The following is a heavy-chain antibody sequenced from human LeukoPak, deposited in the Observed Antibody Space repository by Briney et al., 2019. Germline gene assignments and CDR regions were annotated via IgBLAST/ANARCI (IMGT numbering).Heavy chain of an antibody. CDR3: ARGHDFWSGQGPDAFDI. J-gene: IGHJ3*02. CDR2: INHSGST. D-gene: IGHD3-3*01. V-gene: IGHV4-34*01. CDR1: GGSFSGYY. Sequence: SETLSLTCAVYGGSFSGYYWSWIRQPPGKGLEWIGEINHSGSTNYNPSLKSRVTISVGTSKNQFSLKLSSVTAADTAVYYCARGHDFWSGQGPDAFDIWGQGTMVTVSS.